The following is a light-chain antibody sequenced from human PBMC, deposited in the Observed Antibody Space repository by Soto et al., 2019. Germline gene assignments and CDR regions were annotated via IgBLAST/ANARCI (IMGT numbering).Light chain of an antibody. CDR3: QQRSNWPPIT. V-gene: IGKV3-11*01. J-gene: IGKJ5*01. Sequence: ETVLTQSPATLSLSPGERATLSCRASQSVSSHLAWYQQKPGQAPRLLIYDASNRATGIPARFSGSGSGTDFTLTISSLEPEDLAVYYCQQRSNWPPITFGQGTRLEIK. CDR1: QSVSSH. CDR2: DAS.